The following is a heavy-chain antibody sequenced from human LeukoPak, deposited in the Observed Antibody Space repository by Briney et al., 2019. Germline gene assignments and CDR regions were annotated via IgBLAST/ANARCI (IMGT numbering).Heavy chain of an antibody. CDR1: GDSVSRDTGA. CDR3: ASPPDSGPNEFFDY. D-gene: IGHD4/OR15-4a*01. V-gene: IGHV6-1*01. CDR2: TFYGSGWHN. Sequence: QTDTLICAISGDSVSRDTGAWNWIRQSPSRGLEWLGRTFYGSGWHNDYAEFVESRISINPDTSKNQCSLHLNSGTPDDTAVYFCASPPDSGPNEFFDYWGHGSLPLVSS. J-gene: IGHJ4*01.